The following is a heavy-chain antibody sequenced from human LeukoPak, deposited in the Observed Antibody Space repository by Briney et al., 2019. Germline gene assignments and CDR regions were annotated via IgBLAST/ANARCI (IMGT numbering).Heavy chain of an antibody. CDR2: ISGSGGST. V-gene: IGHV3-23*01. Sequence: GGSLRLSCAASGFTFSSYAMSWVRQAPGKGLEWVSAISGSGGSTYYTDSVKGRFTISRDNSKNTLYLQMNSLRAEDTAVYYCAKASHQSVVAGAAAVPWYWGQGTLVTVSS. CDR1: GFTFSSYA. CDR3: AKASHQSVVAGAAAVPWY. D-gene: IGHD6-13*01. J-gene: IGHJ4*02.